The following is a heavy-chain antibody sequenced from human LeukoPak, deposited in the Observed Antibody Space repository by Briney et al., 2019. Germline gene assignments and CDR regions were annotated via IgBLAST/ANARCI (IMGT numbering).Heavy chain of an antibody. CDR2: IWYDGSYK. D-gene: IGHD3-10*01. CDR3: ARDYGSGIDC. Sequence: PGGSLRLSCSVSGFSFSSYVLHWVRQAPGKGLEWVAIIWYDGSYKYYADSVKGRFTISRDNSKNTLDLQMNSLRAEDTAVYYCARDYGSGIDCWGQGTLVTVSS. V-gene: IGHV3-33*08. CDR1: GFSFSSYV. J-gene: IGHJ4*02.